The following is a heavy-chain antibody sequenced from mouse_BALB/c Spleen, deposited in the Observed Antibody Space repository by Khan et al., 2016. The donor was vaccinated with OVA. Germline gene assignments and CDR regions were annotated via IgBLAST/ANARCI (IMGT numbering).Heavy chain of an antibody. D-gene: IGHD1-1*01. CDR3: ARRGLRWDFDY. CDR2: INPSTDYT. J-gene: IGHJ2*01. CDR1: GYTFINYW. Sequence: VQLQQSGAELAKPGASVKMSCKASGYTFINYWILWVKQRPGQGLEWIGYINPSTDYTEYNQNFKDKATLTADKSSRTAYMQLSSLTSEDSAVYYCARRGLRWDFDYWGQGTTLTVSS. V-gene: IGHV1-7*01.